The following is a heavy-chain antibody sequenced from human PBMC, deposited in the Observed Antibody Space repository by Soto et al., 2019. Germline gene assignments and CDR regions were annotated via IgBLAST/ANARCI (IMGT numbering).Heavy chain of an antibody. Sequence: GASVKVSCKASGYTFTSYYMHWVRQAPGQGLEWMGIINPSGGSTSYAQKLQGRVTMTTDTSTSTAYMELRSLRSDDTAVYYFARGVGSGTYYNQYNWFDPWGQGTLVTVSS. CDR2: INPSGGST. V-gene: IGHV1-46*01. CDR1: GYTFTSYY. D-gene: IGHD3-10*01. J-gene: IGHJ5*02. CDR3: ARGVGSGTYYNQYNWFDP.